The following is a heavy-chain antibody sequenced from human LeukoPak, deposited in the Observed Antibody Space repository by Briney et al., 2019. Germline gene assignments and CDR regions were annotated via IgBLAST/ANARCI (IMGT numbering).Heavy chain of an antibody. CDR3: ARDSSYYYDSSGYYLCLYYYYYGMDV. D-gene: IGHD3-22*01. CDR2: ISAYNGNT. CDR1: GYTFTSYG. Sequence: ASVKVSCKASGYTFTSYGISWVRQATGQGLEWMGWISAYNGNTNYAQKLQGRVTMTTDTSTSTAYMELRSLRSDDTAVYYCARDSSYYYDSSGYYLCLYYYYYGMDVWGQGTTVTVSS. V-gene: IGHV1-18*01. J-gene: IGHJ6*02.